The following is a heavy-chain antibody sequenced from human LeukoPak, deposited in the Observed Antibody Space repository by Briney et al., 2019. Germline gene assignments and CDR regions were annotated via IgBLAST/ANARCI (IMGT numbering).Heavy chain of an antibody. CDR2: IKQDGSEK. V-gene: IGHV3-7*03. CDR1: GFTFSSYW. CDR3: ARDRDIVVVVAATGSYFDY. J-gene: IGHJ4*02. D-gene: IGHD2-15*01. Sequence: TGGSLRLSCAASGFTFSSYWMSWVRQAPGKGLEWVANIKQDGSEKYYVDSVKGRFTISRDNAKNSLYLQMNSLRAEDTAVYYCARDRDIVVVVAATGSYFDYWGQGTLVTVSS.